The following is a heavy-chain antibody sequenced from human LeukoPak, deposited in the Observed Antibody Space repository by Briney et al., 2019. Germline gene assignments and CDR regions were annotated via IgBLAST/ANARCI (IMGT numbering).Heavy chain of an antibody. D-gene: IGHD5-12*01. V-gene: IGHV3-23*01. CDR2: ISTSGGST. CDR1: GFTFSSYG. Sequence: GGSLRLSCAASGFTFSSYGMSWVRQAPVKGLEWVSTISTSGGSTYYADSVRGRFTISRDNSKNTLYLQMNALSADDTAVYYCAKPQPYSGLPHFDYWGQGTLVTVSS. J-gene: IGHJ4*02. CDR3: AKPQPYSGLPHFDY.